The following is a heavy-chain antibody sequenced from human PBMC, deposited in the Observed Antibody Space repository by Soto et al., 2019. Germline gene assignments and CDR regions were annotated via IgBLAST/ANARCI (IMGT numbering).Heavy chain of an antibody. V-gene: IGHV4-34*01. Sequence: QVQLQQWGAGLLKPSETLSLTCAVYGGSFSGYYWSWIRQPPGKGLEWIGEINHSGSTNYNPSLKSRITRSVDTSKNQFSLKASSVTAADTAVYYCASRTLFLPKVAPTFDYWGQGTLVTVSS. CDR1: GGSFSGYY. CDR3: ASRTLFLPKVAPTFDY. CDR2: INHSGST. J-gene: IGHJ4*02. D-gene: IGHD3-3*01.